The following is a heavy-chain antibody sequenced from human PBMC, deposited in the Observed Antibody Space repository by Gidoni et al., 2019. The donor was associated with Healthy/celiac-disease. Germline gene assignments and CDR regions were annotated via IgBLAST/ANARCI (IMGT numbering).Heavy chain of an antibody. Sequence: EVQLVQSGAEVKKPGESLRIYCKGSGYSFTSYWISWVRQMPGKGLEWMGRIDPSDSYTNYSPSFQGHVTISADKSISTAYLQWSSLKASDTAMYYCARLGCSGGSCWYYYYGMDVWGQGTTVTVSS. J-gene: IGHJ6*02. CDR1: GYSFTSYW. D-gene: IGHD2-15*01. CDR3: ARLGCSGGSCWYYYYGMDV. CDR2: IDPSDSYT. V-gene: IGHV5-10-1*03.